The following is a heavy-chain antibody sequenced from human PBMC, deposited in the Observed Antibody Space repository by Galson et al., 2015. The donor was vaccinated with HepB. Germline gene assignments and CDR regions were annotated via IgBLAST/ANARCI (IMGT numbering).Heavy chain of an antibody. V-gene: IGHV3-33*01. CDR1: GFTFSSYG. J-gene: IGHJ1*01. D-gene: IGHD2-2*01. CDR2: IWYDGSNK. CDR3: ARDGGRSVVPAAVYFQH. Sequence: SLRLSCAASGFTFSSYGMHWVRQAPGKGLEWVAVIWYDGSNKYYADSVKGRFTISRDNSKNTLYLQMNSLRAEDAAVYYCARDGGRSVVPAAVYFQHWGQGTLVTVSS.